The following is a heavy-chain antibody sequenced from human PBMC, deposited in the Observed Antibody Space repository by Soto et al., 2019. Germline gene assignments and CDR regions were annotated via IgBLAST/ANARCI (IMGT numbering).Heavy chain of an antibody. J-gene: IGHJ4*02. Sequence: QVQLQESGPGLVKPSQTLSLTCTVSGGSISSGGYYWSWIRQHPGKGLEWIGYIYYSGSTYYNPSLKSRVTISVDTSKNQFSLKLSSVTAADTAVYYCARDRVEVVPAAPRAYYFDYWGQGTLVTVSS. CDR2: IYYSGST. D-gene: IGHD2-2*01. CDR1: GGSISSGGYY. CDR3: ARDRVEVVPAAPRAYYFDY. V-gene: IGHV4-31*03.